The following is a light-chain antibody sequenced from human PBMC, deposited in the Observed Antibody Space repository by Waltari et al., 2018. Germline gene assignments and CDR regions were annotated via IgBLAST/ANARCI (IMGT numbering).Light chain of an antibody. Sequence: QSALTQPASVSGSPGQSITISCTGPGSHVGGYDYVSWYQRHPGKVPKVMIYDVNKRPSGVSDRFSGSKSGYTASLTISGLQAQDEADYYCSSYTSSRAIFVFGIGTKVTVL. CDR2: DVN. J-gene: IGLJ1*01. CDR1: GSHVGGYDY. V-gene: IGLV2-14*01. CDR3: SSYTSSRAIFV.